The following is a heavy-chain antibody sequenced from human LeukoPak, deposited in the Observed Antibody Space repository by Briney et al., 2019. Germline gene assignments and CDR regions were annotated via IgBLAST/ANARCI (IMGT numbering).Heavy chain of an antibody. J-gene: IGHJ4*02. CDR3: ASEYYYDSSGYYYY. D-gene: IGHD3-22*01. Sequence: PSETLSLTCTVSGGSISSYYWGWIRQPPGKGLEWIGSIYHSGSTYYNPSLKSRVTISVDTSKNQFSLKLSSVTAADTAVYYCASEYYYDSSGYYYYWGQGTLVTVSS. CDR1: GGSISSYY. V-gene: IGHV4-38-2*02. CDR2: IYHSGST.